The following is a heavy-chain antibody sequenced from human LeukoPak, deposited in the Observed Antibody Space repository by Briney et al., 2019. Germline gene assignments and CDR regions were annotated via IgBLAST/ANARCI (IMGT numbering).Heavy chain of an antibody. CDR3: AKTSPGYTYGLLDY. D-gene: IGHD5-18*01. J-gene: IGHJ4*02. CDR1: GFSFSTSS. Sequence: GGSLRLSCAASGFSFSTSSMNCVRQAPGKGLEWVSCISNSGGTTYHADSVKGRFAISRDTSKNTLYLQMNSLRVEDTAVYYCAKTSPGYTYGLLDYWGQGTLVTVSS. V-gene: IGHV3-23*01. CDR2: ISNSGGTT.